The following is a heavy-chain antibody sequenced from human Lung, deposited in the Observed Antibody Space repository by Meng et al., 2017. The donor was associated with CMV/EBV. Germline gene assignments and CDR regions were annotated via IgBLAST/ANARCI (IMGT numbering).Heavy chain of an antibody. CDR2: IIWNGASA. V-gene: IGHV3-20*04. Sequence: GGSXRLXCAASGFTFDDYGMSWVRQVPGKGLEWVSGIIWNGASASYADSVKGRFTISRDNAKNSLYLQMNSLRAEDTALYYCARDRGSSGYYLDCWGQETLVTVSS. J-gene: IGHJ4*02. CDR1: GFTFDDYG. CDR3: ARDRGSSGYYLDC. D-gene: IGHD1-26*01.